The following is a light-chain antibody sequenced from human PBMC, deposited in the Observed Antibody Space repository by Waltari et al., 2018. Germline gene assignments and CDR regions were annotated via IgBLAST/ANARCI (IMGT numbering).Light chain of an antibody. V-gene: IGLV2-23*02. CDR3: CSYVTGDTWV. Sequence: QSALTQPASVSGSPGQSITISCTGSSSDVGPYKFVSWYQQHPGKAPKLMIYEINQRPVGISNRFAGSKFGNTAVLTIAGLQTDDEADYYCCSYVTGDTWVFGGGTRVAVL. CDR2: EIN. CDR1: SSDVGPYKF. J-gene: IGLJ3*02.